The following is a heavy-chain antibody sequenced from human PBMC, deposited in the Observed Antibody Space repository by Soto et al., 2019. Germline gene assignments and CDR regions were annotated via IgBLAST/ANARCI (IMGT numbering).Heavy chain of an antibody. CDR2: ISAYNGNT. CDR3: ARAQLTKTDYYGSGSYPEDYYYGMDV. Sequence: GASVKVSCKASGYTFTSYGISWVRQAPGQGLERMGWISAYNGNTNYAQKLQGRVTMTTDTSTSTAYMELSSLRSEDTAVYYCARAQLTKTDYYGSGSYPEDYYYGMDVWGQGTTVTVSS. V-gene: IGHV1-18*01. J-gene: IGHJ6*02. D-gene: IGHD3-10*01. CDR1: GYTFTSYG.